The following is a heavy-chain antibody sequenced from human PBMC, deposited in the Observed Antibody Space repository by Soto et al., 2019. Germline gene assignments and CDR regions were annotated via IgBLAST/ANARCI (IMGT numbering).Heavy chain of an antibody. CDR3: VRDNDVWSAYPNWFVP. J-gene: IGHJ5*02. CDR1: GFSLTTSGVG. V-gene: IGHV2-5*04. Sequence: QITLKESGPTLIKPTQPLTLTCTFSGFSLTTSGVGMGWVRQPPGKALEWLALIFCDHDKRYNPTLRGRLTITMDTSKNQVVLPVTNMDPVDTGTYYCVRDNDVWSAYPNWFVPWGQGTLVAVSS. CDR2: IFCDHDK. D-gene: IGHD3-3*01.